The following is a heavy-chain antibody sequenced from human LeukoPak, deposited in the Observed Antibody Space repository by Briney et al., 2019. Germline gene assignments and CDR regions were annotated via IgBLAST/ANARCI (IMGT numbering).Heavy chain of an antibody. D-gene: IGHD2-15*01. J-gene: IGHJ4*02. Sequence: GGSLRLSCAASGFTFGTYSMNWVRQAPGKGLEWVSYISSSSSSVYYADSVKGRFTISRDNAKNSLYLQMNSLRDEDTAVYYCAREAEVAARYYFDYWGQGSLVTVS. V-gene: IGHV3-48*02. CDR3: AREAEVAARYYFDY. CDR2: ISSSSSSV. CDR1: GFTFGTYS.